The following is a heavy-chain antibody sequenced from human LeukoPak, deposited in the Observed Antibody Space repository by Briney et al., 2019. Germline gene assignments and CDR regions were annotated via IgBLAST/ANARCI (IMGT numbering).Heavy chain of an antibody. CDR2: IYYSGST. CDR3: AREEMGSHDAFDI. Sequence: SETLSLTCTVSGGSISNYYWSWIRQPPGKGLEWIGYIYYSGSTNYNPSLKSRVTISVDTSKNQFSLKLSSVTAADTAVYYCAREEMGSHDAFDIWGQGTMVTVSS. V-gene: IGHV4-59*13. D-gene: IGHD2-8*01. CDR1: GGSISNYY. J-gene: IGHJ3*02.